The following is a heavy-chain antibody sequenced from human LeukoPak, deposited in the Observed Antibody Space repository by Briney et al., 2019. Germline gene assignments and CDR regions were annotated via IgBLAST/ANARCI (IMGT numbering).Heavy chain of an antibody. J-gene: IGHJ4*02. CDR2: IYYSGST. V-gene: IGHV4-59*08. CDR3: ARCPRDYGDYPYDY. D-gene: IGHD4-17*01. CDR1: RGSISSYY. Sequence: SETLSLTCTVSRGSISSYYWSWIRQPPGKGLEWIGYIYYSGSTNYNPSLKSRVTISVDTSKNQFSLKLSSVTAADTAVYYCARCPRDYGDYPYDYWGQGTLVTVSS.